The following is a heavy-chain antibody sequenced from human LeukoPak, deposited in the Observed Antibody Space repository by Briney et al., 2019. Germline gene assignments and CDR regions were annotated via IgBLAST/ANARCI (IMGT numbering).Heavy chain of an antibody. CDR2: IYPGDSDT. Sequence: GESLKISCKGSGYSFTSYWIGWVRQMPGKGLEWMGIIYPGDSDTRYSPSFQGQVTISADKSISTAYLQWSSLKASDTATCYCARPHSGSRGGFDYWGQGTLVTVSS. J-gene: IGHJ4*02. D-gene: IGHD1-26*01. CDR1: GYSFTSYW. V-gene: IGHV5-51*01. CDR3: ARPHSGSRGGFDY.